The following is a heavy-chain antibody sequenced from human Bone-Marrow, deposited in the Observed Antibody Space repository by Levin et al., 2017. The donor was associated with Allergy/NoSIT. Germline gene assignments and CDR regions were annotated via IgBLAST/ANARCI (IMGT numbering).Heavy chain of an antibody. Sequence: ASVKVSCKASGFTFTIYDIHWVRQAPGQGLEWVGRLNPNTGGTDSAQKFMGRVTMTRDTSTTTAFMELTRLRPDDTAIYFCARETIAAPPYNWFDTWGQGALVTVSS. J-gene: IGHJ5*02. CDR3: ARETIAAPPYNWFDT. CDR1: GFTFTIYD. CDR2: LNPNTGGT. V-gene: IGHV1-2*06. D-gene: IGHD6-13*01.